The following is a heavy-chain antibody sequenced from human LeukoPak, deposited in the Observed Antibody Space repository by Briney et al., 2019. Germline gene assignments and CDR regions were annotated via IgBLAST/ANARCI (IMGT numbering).Heavy chain of an antibody. Sequence: SETLSLTCTVSGGSISSYYWSWIRQPPGKGLEWIGYIYYSGSTNYNPSLKSRVTISVDTSKNQFSLKLSSVTAADTAVYYCARSHTVWTSFDYWGQGTLVTVSS. CDR3: ARSHTVWTSFDY. CDR2: IYYSGST. J-gene: IGHJ4*02. CDR1: GGSISSYY. D-gene: IGHD3/OR15-3a*01. V-gene: IGHV4-59*01.